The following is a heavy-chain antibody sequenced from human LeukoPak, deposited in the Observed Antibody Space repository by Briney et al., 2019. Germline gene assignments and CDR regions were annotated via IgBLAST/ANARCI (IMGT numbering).Heavy chain of an antibody. Sequence: PSETLSLTCTVSGGSISSYYWSWIRQPAGKGLEWIGRIYTSGSTNYNPSLKSRVTMSVDTSKNQFSLKLSSVTAADTAVYYCAREISYGDPKGYYYYMDVWGKGTTVTISS. CDR3: AREISYGDPKGYYYYMDV. CDR1: GGSISSYY. D-gene: IGHD4-17*01. J-gene: IGHJ6*03. CDR2: IYTSGST. V-gene: IGHV4-4*07.